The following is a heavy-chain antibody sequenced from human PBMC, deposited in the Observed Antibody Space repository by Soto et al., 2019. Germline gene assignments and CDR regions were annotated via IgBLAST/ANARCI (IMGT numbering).Heavy chain of an antibody. CDR2: ISWNSGSI. CDR1: GFTFDDYA. CDR3: AKAVDTAMVPSNFDY. Sequence: GGSLRLSCAASGFTFDDYAMHWVRQAPGKGLEWVSGISWNSGSIGYADSVKGRFTISRDNAKNSLYLQMNSLRAEDTALYYCAKAVDTAMVPSNFDYWGQGTLVTVSS. D-gene: IGHD5-18*01. V-gene: IGHV3-9*01. J-gene: IGHJ4*02.